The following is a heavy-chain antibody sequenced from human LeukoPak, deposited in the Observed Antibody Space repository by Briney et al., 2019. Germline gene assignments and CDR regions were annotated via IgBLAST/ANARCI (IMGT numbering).Heavy chain of an antibody. Sequence: GGSLRLSCAASGFTFTTYWMSWVRQAPGKGLEWVANIKEDGSEKYYVDSVKGRFTISRDNAKNSLYLQMNSLRAEDTAVYYCARHSSAWNYWGQGTLVTVSS. CDR3: ARHSSAWNY. J-gene: IGHJ4*02. V-gene: IGHV3-7*01. CDR2: IKEDGSEK. D-gene: IGHD6-19*01. CDR1: GFTFTTYW.